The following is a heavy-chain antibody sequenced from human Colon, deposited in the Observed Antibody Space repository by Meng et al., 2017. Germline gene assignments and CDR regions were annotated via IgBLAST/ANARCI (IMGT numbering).Heavy chain of an antibody. CDR1: GGSVTITGYS. D-gene: IGHD6-19*01. J-gene: IGHJ4*02. Sequence: GQLPESGPGLVRPSETLSLTCTVSGGSVTITGYSWSWIRQSPGKGLEWIGYIYYTGTTNYNPSLKSRVTISVDTSKNQFSLKLSSVTPADTAVYFCARDNLLTSGSRFCFDYWGQGALVTVSS. CDR3: ARDNLLTSGSRFCFDY. CDR2: IYYTGTT. V-gene: IGHV4-61*08.